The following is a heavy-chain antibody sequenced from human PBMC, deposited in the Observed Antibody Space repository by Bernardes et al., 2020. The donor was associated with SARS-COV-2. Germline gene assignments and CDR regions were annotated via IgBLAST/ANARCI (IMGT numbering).Heavy chain of an antibody. Sequence: SGPTLVKPTQTLTLTCTFSGFSLTTTGVGVGWIRQPPGKALEWLALIYWDGDQRYSPSLKSRLTITKATSRNQVVLTMSDMDPVDTATYYCIYRPDFGDYFDWGQGSLVTVSS. CDR1: GFSLTTTGVG. CDR2: IYWDGDQ. D-gene: IGHD4-17*01. V-gene: IGHV2-5*02. CDR3: IYRPDFGDYFD. J-gene: IGHJ1*01.